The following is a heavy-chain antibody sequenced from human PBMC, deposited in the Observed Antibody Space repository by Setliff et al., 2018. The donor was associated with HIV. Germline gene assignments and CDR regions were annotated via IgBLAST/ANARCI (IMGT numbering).Heavy chain of an antibody. CDR3: ARWCAAAGCYPAIYHFDS. D-gene: IGHD2-2*01. CDR1: GYTFSEYA. Sequence: VASVKVSCKASGYTFSEYAIHWVRQAPGQRLEWMGRIDTDNGCRRYSPKLQGRVTITKDTSANTAYMELRGLRSEDTAVYYCARWCAAAGCYPAIYHFDSWGQGTLVTVSS. J-gene: IGHJ4*02. CDR2: IDTDNGCR. V-gene: IGHV1-3*04.